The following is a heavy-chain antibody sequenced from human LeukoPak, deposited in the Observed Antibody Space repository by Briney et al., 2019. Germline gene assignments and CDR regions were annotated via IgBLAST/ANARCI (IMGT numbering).Heavy chain of an antibody. V-gene: IGHV4-39*07. CDR1: GGSISSGTYY. J-gene: IGHJ6*03. Sequence: PSETLSLTCTVSGGSISSGTYYWGWIRQPPGQGLEWIGSIYYSGSTYYNPSLKSRVTISVDTSKNQFSLKLSSVTAADTAVYYCARGSSHHYYYYYMDVWGKGTTVTVSS. CDR2: IYYSGST. CDR3: ARGSSHHYYYYYMDV.